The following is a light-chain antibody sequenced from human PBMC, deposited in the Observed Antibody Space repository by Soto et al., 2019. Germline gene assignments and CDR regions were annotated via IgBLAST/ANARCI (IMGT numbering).Light chain of an antibody. CDR1: QTLSRS. CDR2: GAS. CDR3: QQYYTTPWT. Sequence: IVITQAPATLSVSPGERATLSWLATQTLSRSWLAWYHHKPVQAPRLLVSGASRRASGIPDRSSGGGAGPDFPLPISSLQAENVAVYYCQQYYTTPWTFGQGNKV. V-gene: IGKV3D-15*01. J-gene: IGKJ1*01.